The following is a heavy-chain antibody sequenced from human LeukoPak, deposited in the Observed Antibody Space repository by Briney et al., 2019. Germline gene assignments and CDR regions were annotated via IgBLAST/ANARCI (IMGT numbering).Heavy chain of an antibody. CDR3: ARFGLVPAAIVTLPARYYMDV. D-gene: IGHD2-2*01. CDR1: GGTFSSYA. V-gene: IGHV1-69*05. J-gene: IGHJ6*03. CDR2: IIPIFGTA. Sequence: ASVKVSCKASGGTFSSYAISWVRQAPGQGLEWMGGIIPIFGTANYAQKFQGRVTMTRDTSISTAYMELSRLRSDDTAVYYCARFGLVPAAIVTLPARYYMDVWGKGTTVTVSS.